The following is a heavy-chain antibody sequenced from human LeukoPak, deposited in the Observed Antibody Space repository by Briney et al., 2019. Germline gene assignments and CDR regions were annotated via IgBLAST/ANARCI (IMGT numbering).Heavy chain of an antibody. Sequence: PGRSLRLSCAASGFTFSSYSINWVRQASGEGLEWVSSTSSSSGYIYYADSVKGRFTISRDNAKNSLYLQMNSLRAEDTAVYYCARDNSNGLLDAFDIWGQGTMVTVSS. CDR3: ARDNSNGLLDAFDI. CDR2: TSSSSGYI. CDR1: GFTFSSYS. V-gene: IGHV3-21*01. D-gene: IGHD4-11*01. J-gene: IGHJ3*02.